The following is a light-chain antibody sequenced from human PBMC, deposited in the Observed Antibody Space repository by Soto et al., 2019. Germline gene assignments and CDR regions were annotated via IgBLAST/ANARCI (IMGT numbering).Light chain of an antibody. CDR2: GAS. CDR1: QSVSSSY. CDR3: QQYGSPLYT. Sequence: EIVLTQSPGTLSLSPGERATLSCRASQSVSSSYLAWYQQKPGQAPRLLIYGASSRATGIPDRFSGSGSGTDFTLTINRLEPEDFAVYYCQQYGSPLYTFGQGTKLEIK. J-gene: IGKJ2*01. V-gene: IGKV3-20*01.